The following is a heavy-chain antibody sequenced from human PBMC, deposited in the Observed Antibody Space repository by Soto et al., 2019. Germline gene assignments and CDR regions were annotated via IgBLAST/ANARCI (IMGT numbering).Heavy chain of an antibody. CDR2: MNPNSGNT. CDR3: ARVAPGIAARPGLTRWFDP. Sequence: ASVKVSCKASGYTFTSYDINWVRQATGQGLEWMGWMNPNSGNTGYAQKFQGRVTMTRNTSISTAYMELSSLRSEDTAVYYCARVAPGIAARPGLTRWFDPWGQGTLVTVSS. D-gene: IGHD6-6*01. V-gene: IGHV1-8*01. J-gene: IGHJ5*02. CDR1: GYTFTSYD.